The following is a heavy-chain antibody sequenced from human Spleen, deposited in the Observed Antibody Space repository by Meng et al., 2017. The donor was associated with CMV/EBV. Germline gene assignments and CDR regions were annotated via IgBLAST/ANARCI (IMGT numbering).Heavy chain of an antibody. CDR3: ARGSRSSGGRWFDP. D-gene: IGHD3-10*01. V-gene: IGHV3-74*01. CDR2: ISVDGSIT. Sequence: CGFTFSNYWRHWVRQAPGKGVGWVAQISVDGSITNYADYVEGRLTISRDNAKNTLYLQMNSLRAEDTAVYYCARGSRSSGGRWFDPWGQGALVTVSS. CDR1: GFTFSNYW. J-gene: IGHJ5*02.